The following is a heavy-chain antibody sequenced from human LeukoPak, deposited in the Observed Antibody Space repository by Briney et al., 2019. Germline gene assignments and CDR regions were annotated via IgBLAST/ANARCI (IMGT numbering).Heavy chain of an antibody. V-gene: IGHV3-53*01. CDR1: GFTVSSNY. CDR3: AKDEWELTYYFDY. D-gene: IGHD1-26*01. CDR2: IYSGGST. J-gene: IGHJ4*02. Sequence: PGGSLRLSCAASGFTVSSNYMSWVRQAPGKGLEWVSVIYSGGSTYYADSVKGRFTISRDNSKNTLYLQMNSLRAEDTAVYYCAKDEWELTYYFDYWGQGTLVTVSS.